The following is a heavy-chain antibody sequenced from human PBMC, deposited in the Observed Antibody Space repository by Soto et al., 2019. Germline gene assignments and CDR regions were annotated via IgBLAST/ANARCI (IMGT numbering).Heavy chain of an antibody. J-gene: IGHJ5*02. Sequence: SETLSLTCTVSGDSMSSGAYYWNWIRQHPGKGLEWIGYIYYSGNTYYNPSLKSRIVISVDTSKNQSSLNLGSVTAADTAIYYCASSYSGYLDTWGRGALVTVSS. CDR3: ASSYSGYLDT. D-gene: IGHD3-22*01. CDR2: IYYSGNT. V-gene: IGHV4-31*03. CDR1: GDSMSSGAYY.